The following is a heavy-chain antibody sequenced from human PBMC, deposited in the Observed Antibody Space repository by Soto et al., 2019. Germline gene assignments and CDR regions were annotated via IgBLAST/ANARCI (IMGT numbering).Heavy chain of an antibody. CDR2: IKSKAAGETI. Sequence: EVQLVASGGGLVKPGGSLRLSCGASKVTDWMSWVRQAPGAGLEWVGSIKSKAAGETIDYAAPVQGRFTISRDDSKDMVYLEMSSLKISDTAVYSCGNVDGSYSGMDAGGQGTTVRVPS. D-gene: IGHD3-10*01. V-gene: IGHV3-15*01. CDR3: GNVDGSYSGMDA. J-gene: IGHJ6*02. CDR1: KVTDW.